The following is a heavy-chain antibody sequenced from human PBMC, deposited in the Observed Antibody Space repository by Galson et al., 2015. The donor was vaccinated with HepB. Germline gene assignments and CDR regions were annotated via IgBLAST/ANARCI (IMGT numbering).Heavy chain of an antibody. J-gene: IGHJ4*02. CDR2: IYYSGST. CDR1: GVSISIYY. V-gene: IGHV4-59*08. CDR3: ARVPLGYSGDPDY. D-gene: IGHD2-21*02. Sequence: FLTCTVSGVSISIYYWSCNRQPPGTQLECIVYIYYSGSTNYHLSLRSRVTLSVDTSKNQFSLTLGSVTAADTAVYYCARVPLGYSGDPDYWGQGTLVTVSS.